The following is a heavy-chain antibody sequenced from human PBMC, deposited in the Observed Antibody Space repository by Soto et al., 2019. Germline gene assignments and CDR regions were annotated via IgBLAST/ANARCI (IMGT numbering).Heavy chain of an antibody. CDR3: AADAFRYPSYDFWSGYYTSAYYYGMDV. CDR2: IVVGSGNT. V-gene: IGHV1-58*01. Sequence: GASVKVSCKASGFTFTSSAVQGVRQARGQRLEWIGWIVVGSGNTNYAQKFQESVTITRDMSTSTAYMELSSLRSEDTAVYYCAADAFRYPSYDFWSGYYTSAYYYGMDVWGQGTTVTVSS. D-gene: IGHD3-3*01. CDR1: GFTFTSSA. J-gene: IGHJ6*02.